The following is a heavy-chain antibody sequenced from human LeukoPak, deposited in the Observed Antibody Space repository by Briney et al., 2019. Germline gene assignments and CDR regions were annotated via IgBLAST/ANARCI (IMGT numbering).Heavy chain of an antibody. V-gene: IGHV4-39*07. CDR3: ARAEGWLLPQYYFDY. CDR2: IYYSGST. Sequence: SETLSLTCTVSGGSISSYYWGWIRQPPGKGLEWIGSIYYSGSTYYNPSLKSRVTISVDTSKNQFSLKLSSVTAADTAVYYCARAEGWLLPQYYFDYWGQGTLVTVSS. CDR1: GGSISSYY. D-gene: IGHD3-22*01. J-gene: IGHJ4*02.